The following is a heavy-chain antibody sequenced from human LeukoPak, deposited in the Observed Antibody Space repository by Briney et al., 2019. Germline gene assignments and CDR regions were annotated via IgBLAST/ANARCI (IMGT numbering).Heavy chain of an antibody. D-gene: IGHD2-21*01. CDR3: AKDRGDFPPYCGY. CDR1: GFTFSTYA. J-gene: IGHJ4*02. CDR2: ISYDGSNK. Sequence: QPGRSLRLSCAASGFTFSTYAMHWVRQAPGKGLEWVALISYDGSNKYYADSVKGRFTISRDNSKNTLYLQVSSLRAEDTAVYYCAKDRGDFPPYCGYWGQGTLATVSS. V-gene: IGHV3-30-3*02.